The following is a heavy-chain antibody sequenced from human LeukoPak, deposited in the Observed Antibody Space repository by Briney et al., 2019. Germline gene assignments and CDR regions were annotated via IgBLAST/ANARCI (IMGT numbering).Heavy chain of an antibody. D-gene: IGHD1-26*01. J-gene: IGHJ6*03. CDR1: GFTFSDYT. V-gene: IGHV3-21*01. Sequence: GGSLRLSCVASGFTFSDYTMHWVRQAPGKALEWVACINSGNNYIYYADSVKGRFTISRDNSKNTLYLQMNSLRGEDTAVYYCAKDGDTMSGTYYYDMDVWGKGTTVTIS. CDR3: AKDGDTMSGTYYYDMDV. CDR2: INSGNNYI.